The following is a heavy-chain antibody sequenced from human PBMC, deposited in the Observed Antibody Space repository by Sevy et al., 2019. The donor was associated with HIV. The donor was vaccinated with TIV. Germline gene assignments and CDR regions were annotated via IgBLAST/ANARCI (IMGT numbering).Heavy chain of an antibody. Sequence: GGSLRLSCAAYGFTFTLYAIHWVRQAPGKGLEWVALISYSGTNKYYADSVKGRFTISRDDSKNTAYLQMNNLRTDDTAVYYCARVAVEYCTDDCYHRFDYWGQGTQVTVSS. D-gene: IGHD2-21*02. CDR3: ARVAVEYCTDDCYHRFDY. CDR1: GFTFTLYA. V-gene: IGHV3-30-3*01. CDR2: ISYSGTNK. J-gene: IGHJ4*02.